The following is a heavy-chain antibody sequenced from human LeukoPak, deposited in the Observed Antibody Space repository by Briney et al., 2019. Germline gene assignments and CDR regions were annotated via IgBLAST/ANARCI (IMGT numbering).Heavy chain of an antibody. V-gene: IGHV4-59*12. Sequence: SETLSLTSTVSGDSIDSYSWSWIRQPPGKGLEWIGYIYYRGTTSYNPFLKSRVTISVDTSKNQFSLKLNSVTAADTAVYYCARLPRYGGYDHFDYWGQGTLVTVSS. CDR3: ARLPRYGGYDHFDY. CDR1: GDSIDSYS. J-gene: IGHJ4*02. D-gene: IGHD5-12*01. CDR2: IYYRGTT.